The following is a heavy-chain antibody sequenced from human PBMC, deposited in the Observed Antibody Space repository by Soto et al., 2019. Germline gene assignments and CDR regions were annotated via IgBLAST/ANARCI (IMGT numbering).Heavy chain of an antibody. Sequence: EVQLLESGGGLVQRGGSLRLSCAASGFTFSSYAMSWVRQAPGKGLEWVSAISGSGGSTYYADSVKGRVTISRDNSKNTLYLQMTSLRAEDTAVYYCAKTYGSGSYYKGAGSFDYWGQGTLVTVSS. D-gene: IGHD3-10*01. V-gene: IGHV3-23*01. CDR2: ISGSGGST. CDR3: AKTYGSGSYYKGAGSFDY. J-gene: IGHJ4*02. CDR1: GFTFSSYA.